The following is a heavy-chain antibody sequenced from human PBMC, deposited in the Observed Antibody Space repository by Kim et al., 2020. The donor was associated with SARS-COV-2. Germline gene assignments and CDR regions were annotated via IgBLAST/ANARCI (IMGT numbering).Heavy chain of an antibody. D-gene: IGHD3-3*01. J-gene: IGHJ4*02. CDR1: GYTFTSYG. CDR3: ARVEPGYYVFWSGYSSFFDY. CDR2: INAYNGNT. Sequence: ASVKVSCKASGYTFTSYGISWVRQAPGQGLEWMGWINAYNGNTNYAQKLQGRVTMTTDTSTSTAYMELRSLRSDDTAVYYCARVEPGYYVFWSGYSSFFDYWGQGTLVTVSS. V-gene: IGHV1-18*01.